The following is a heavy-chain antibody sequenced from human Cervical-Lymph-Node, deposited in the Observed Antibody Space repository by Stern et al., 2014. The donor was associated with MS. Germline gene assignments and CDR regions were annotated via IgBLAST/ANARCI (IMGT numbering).Heavy chain of an antibody. CDR3: ARGNADVPALDY. D-gene: IGHD3-10*01. CDR2: VYPTGNT. J-gene: IGHJ4*02. Sequence: VQLEESGPGLVKPSQTLSLTCTVSGGSFTFDSYYWNWIRQPAGKGLQWIGRVYPTGNTGYNPSLRSRVTISIDTSKNQFSLTLPSVTAADTAVYYCARGNADVPALDYWGQGSLVSVSS. CDR1: GGSFTFDSYY. V-gene: IGHV4-61*02.